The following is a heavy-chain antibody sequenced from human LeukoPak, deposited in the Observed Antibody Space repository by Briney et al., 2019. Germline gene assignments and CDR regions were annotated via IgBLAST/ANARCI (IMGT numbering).Heavy chain of an antibody. D-gene: IGHD5-12*01. CDR1: GFTFSSYW. CDR3: ARADSGYDPYYYYYYMDV. Sequence: GGSLRLSCAASGFTFSSYWMSWVRQAPGKGLEWVANIKQDGSEKYYVDSVKGRFTISRDNAKNSLYLQMNSLRAEDTAVYYCARADSGYDPYYYYYYMDVWGKGTTVTVSS. CDR2: IKQDGSEK. J-gene: IGHJ6*03. V-gene: IGHV3-7*01.